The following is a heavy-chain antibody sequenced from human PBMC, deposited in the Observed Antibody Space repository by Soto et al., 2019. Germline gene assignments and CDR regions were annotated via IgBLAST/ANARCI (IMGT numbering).Heavy chain of an antibody. CDR2: ISGSGGST. V-gene: IGHV3-23*01. D-gene: IGHD1-26*01. J-gene: IGHJ4*02. CDR3: AKVGLEVWELPTLDDY. CDR1: GFTFSSYA. Sequence: EVQLLESGGGLVQPGGSLRLSCAASGFTFSSYAMSWVRQAPGKGLEWVSAISGSGGSTYYADSVKGRFTISRDNSKNTLYLQMNSLRAEDTAVYYCAKVGLEVWELPTLDDYWGQGTLVTVSS.